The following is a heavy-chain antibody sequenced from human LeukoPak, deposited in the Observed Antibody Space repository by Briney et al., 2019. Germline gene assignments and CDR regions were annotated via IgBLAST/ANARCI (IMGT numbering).Heavy chain of an antibody. CDR2: ISYDGSNK. D-gene: IGHD5-18*01. CDR1: GFTFSSYG. Sequence: PGGSLRLSCAASGFTFSSYGMHWVRQAPGKGLEWVAVISYDGSNKYYADSVKGRFTISRDNSKNTLYLQMNSLRAEDTAVYYCAKEGGYSYGFRFFDYWGQGTLVTVSS. CDR3: AKEGGYSYGFRFFDY. J-gene: IGHJ4*02. V-gene: IGHV3-30*18.